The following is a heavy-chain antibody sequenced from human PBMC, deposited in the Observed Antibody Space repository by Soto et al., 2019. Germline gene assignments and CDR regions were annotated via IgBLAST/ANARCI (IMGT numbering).Heavy chain of an antibody. CDR2: IYSGGST. D-gene: IGHD4-17*01. J-gene: IGHJ4*02. V-gene: IGHV3-66*01. Sequence: ESGGGLVQPGGSLRLSCAASGFTVSSNYMSWVRQAPGKGLEWVSVIYSGGSTYYADSVKGRFTISRDNSKNTLYLQMNSLTAEDTAVYYCARFPYGDWEDDYWGQGTLVTVSS. CDR1: GFTVSSNY. CDR3: ARFPYGDWEDDY.